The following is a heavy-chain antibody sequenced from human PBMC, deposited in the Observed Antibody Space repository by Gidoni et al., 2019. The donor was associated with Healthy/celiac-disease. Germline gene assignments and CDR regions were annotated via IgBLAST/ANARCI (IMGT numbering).Heavy chain of an antibody. CDR1: GFTFRSYA. Sequence: EVQLLESGGGLVQPGGSLRLSCAASGFTFRSYAMSWVRQAPGKGLEWVSAISGSGGSTYYADSVKGRFTISRDNSKNTLYLQMNSLRAEDTAVYYCAKAPNLGYCSGGSCSPFDPWGQGTLVTVSS. CDR2: ISGSGGST. D-gene: IGHD2-15*01. J-gene: IGHJ5*02. CDR3: AKAPNLGYCSGGSCSPFDP. V-gene: IGHV3-23*01.